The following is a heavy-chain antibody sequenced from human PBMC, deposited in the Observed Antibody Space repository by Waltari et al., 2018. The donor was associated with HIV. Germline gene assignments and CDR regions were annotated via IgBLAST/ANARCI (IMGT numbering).Heavy chain of an antibody. CDR2: ILPIFGTA. V-gene: IGHV1-69*01. J-gene: IGHJ3*02. CDR3: ARAKGWYCSGGSCHDAFDI. CDR1: GGTFSSYA. D-gene: IGHD2-15*01. Sequence: QVQLVQSGAEVKKPGSSVKVSCKASGGTFSSYAISWVRQAPGQGLEWMGGILPIFGTANYAQKFQGRVTITADESTSTAYMELSSLRSEDTAVYYCARAKGWYCSGGSCHDAFDIWGQGTMVTVSS.